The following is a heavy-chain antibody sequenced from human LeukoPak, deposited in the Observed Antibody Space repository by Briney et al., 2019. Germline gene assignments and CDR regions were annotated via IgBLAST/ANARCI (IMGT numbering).Heavy chain of an antibody. V-gene: IGHV4-61*01. CDR3: ARDDRCSGDSCYYL. CDR2: IDYSGST. J-gene: IGHJ5*02. Sequence: SETLSLTCTVSGGSVSSGSYYWSWIRQPPGKGLEWTVHIDYSGSTRYNSSLKSRVTISVDTSKNQFSLKLNSVTAADTAIFYCARDDRCSGDSCYYLWGQGTLVTVSS. CDR1: GGSVSSGSYY. D-gene: IGHD2-15*01.